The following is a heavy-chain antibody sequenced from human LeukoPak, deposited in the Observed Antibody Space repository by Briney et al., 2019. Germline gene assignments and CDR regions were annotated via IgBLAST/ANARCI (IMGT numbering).Heavy chain of an antibody. Sequence: SETLSLTCTVSGGSISPDYWRRIRQPPGEGREWIGNIFYSGTTNYNPSLRSRVTISVDTSKNQFSLHLMSVTAADTAVYYCATDKAYQNWGMDVWGQGTTVTVSS. CDR2: IFYSGTT. V-gene: IGHV4-59*12. D-gene: IGHD1-1*01. J-gene: IGHJ6*02. CDR1: GGSISPDY. CDR3: ATDKAYQNWGMDV.